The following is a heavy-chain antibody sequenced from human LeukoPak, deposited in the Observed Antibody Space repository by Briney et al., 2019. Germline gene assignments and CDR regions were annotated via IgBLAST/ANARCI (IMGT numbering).Heavy chain of an antibody. D-gene: IGHD1-1*01. J-gene: IGHJ4*02. CDR2: IDPNSAGTNT. V-gene: IGHV1-2*02. CDR1: GNTSSGSY. Sequence: ASVKVSCKGSGNTSSGSYVHWVRQAPDQGLEWMGWIDPNSAGTNTNYAQKFQDRVTFTRDASVSAAYMELSRLTTDDTAVYYCARQHWPDKFVDFWGQGTLVTVSS. CDR3: ARQHWPDKFVDF.